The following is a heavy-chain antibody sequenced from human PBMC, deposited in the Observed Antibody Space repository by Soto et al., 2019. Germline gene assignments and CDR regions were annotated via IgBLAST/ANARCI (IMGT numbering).Heavy chain of an antibody. CDR3: AREKGGVLRGYRGYDPDFGYYGMDV. CDR2: LIPIFGTA. V-gene: IGHV1-69*13. Sequence: GSSVKVSCKAPGGTFSSYAISWVRQAPGQGLEWMGGLIPIFGTANYAQKFQRRVTITADESTSTAYMELSSLRSEDTAVYYCAREKGGVLRGYRGYDPDFGYYGMDVWGQGTTVTVSS. D-gene: IGHD5-12*01. CDR1: GGTFSSYA. J-gene: IGHJ6*02.